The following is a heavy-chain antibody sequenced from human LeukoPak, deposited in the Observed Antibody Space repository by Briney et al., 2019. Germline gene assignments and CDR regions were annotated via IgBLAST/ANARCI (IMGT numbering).Heavy chain of an antibody. J-gene: IGHJ4*02. D-gene: IGHD3-22*01. V-gene: IGHV3-11*01. CDR2: ISSSGSTI. Sequence: PGGSLRLSCAASGFTFSDYYMSWIRQAPGKGLEWVSYISSSGSTIYYADSVKGRFTISRDNAKHSLYLQMNSLRAEDTAVYYRARDLSWHYDSSGSDSNDYWGQGTLVTVSS. CDR3: ARDLSWHYDSSGSDSNDY. CDR1: GFTFSDYY.